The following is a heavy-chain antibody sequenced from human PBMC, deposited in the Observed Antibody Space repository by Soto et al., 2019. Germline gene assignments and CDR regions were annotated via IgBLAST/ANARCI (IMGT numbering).Heavy chain of an antibody. Sequence: PGRSLRLSCAAHGFNFAESAMRWVRQIPGKGLQWLPRIRWDGGRKGYADSVKGRFTISRATAKKSLLLRINSLRPEDTARYYCAKVVVQATQPRYYFYGMSVWGQGATVTVSS. V-gene: IGHV3-9*01. CDR3: AKVVVQATQPRYYFYGMSV. J-gene: IGHJ6*02. CDR2: IRWDGGRK. CDR1: GFNFAESA. D-gene: IGHD2-15*01.